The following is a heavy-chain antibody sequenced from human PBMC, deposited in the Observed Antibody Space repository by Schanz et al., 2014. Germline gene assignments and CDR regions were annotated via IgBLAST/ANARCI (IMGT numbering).Heavy chain of an antibody. CDR2: ISDSGDST. CDR3: AKVAPAATYLDS. J-gene: IGHJ4*02. D-gene: IGHD2-2*01. CDR1: GFTFSDYY. V-gene: IGHV3-11*01. Sequence: QVQLVDSGGGLVKPGGSLRLSCAASGFTFSDYYMTWIRQAPGKGLEWVSDISDSGDSTHYAVSVKGRFTISRDNAKNSLFLQMNSLSAEDTAVYYCAKVAPAATYLDSWGLGTLVTVSS.